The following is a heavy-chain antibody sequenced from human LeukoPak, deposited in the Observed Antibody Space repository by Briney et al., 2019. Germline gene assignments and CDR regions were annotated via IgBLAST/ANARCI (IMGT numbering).Heavy chain of an antibody. CDR2: IWFDDTNK. CDR3: ARGRAIAVDATRNYWFDF. V-gene: IGHV3-33*01. J-gene: IGHJ4*02. D-gene: IGHD6-19*01. CDR1: GFTFTNYD. Sequence: PGTSLRLSCVVSGFTFTNYDMLWVRQTPGKGLEWVAVIWFDDTNKYYAGSVKGRFTISRDNSKNTVYLQMNSLRAEDTTVYYCARGRAIAVDATRNYWFDFWGQGALVTVSS.